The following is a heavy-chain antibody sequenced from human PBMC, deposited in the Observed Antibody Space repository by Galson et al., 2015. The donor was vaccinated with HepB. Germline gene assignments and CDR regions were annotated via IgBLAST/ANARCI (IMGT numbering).Heavy chain of an antibody. J-gene: IGHJ6*02. CDR1: GGTFSSYA. V-gene: IGHV1-69*06. D-gene: IGHD5-12*01. CDR3: AREALGVGYSGYAPGGSDYYYGMDV. Sequence: SVKVSCKASGGTFSSYAISWVRQAPGQGLEWMGGIIPIFGTANYAQKFQGRVTITADKSTSTAYMELSSLRSEDTAVYYCAREALGVGYSGYAPGGSDYYYGMDVWGQGTTVTVSS. CDR2: IIPIFGTA.